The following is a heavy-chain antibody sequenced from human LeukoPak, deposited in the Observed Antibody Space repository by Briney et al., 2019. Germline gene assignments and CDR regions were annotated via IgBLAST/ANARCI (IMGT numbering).Heavy chain of an antibody. Sequence: SQTLSLTCAVSGGSISSGGYSWRWIRQPPGKGLEWIGYIYHSGSTYYNPSLKSRVTISVDTSKNQFSLKLSSVTAADTAVYYCARRPREQWLVPDPFDYWGQGTLVTVSS. CDR2: IYHSGST. J-gene: IGHJ4*02. CDR1: GGSISSGGYS. V-gene: IGHV4-30-2*03. CDR3: ARRPREQWLVPDPFDY. D-gene: IGHD6-19*01.